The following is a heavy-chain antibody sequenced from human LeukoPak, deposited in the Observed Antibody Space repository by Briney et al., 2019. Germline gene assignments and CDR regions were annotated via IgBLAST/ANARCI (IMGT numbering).Heavy chain of an antibody. CDR1: GGSISSYY. CDR3: ARYQLTNNWFDP. D-gene: IGHD2-2*01. V-gene: IGHV4-59*01. Sequence: SETLSLTCTVSGGSISSYYWSWIRQPPGKGLEWIGYIYYSGSTNYNPSLKSRVTISVDTSKNQFSLKLSSVTAADTAVYYCARYQLTNNWFDPWGQGTLVIVSS. CDR2: IYYSGST. J-gene: IGHJ5*02.